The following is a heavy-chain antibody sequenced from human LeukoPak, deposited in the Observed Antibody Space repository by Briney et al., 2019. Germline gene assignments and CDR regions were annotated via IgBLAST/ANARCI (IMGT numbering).Heavy chain of an antibody. J-gene: IGHJ4*02. CDR1: GFTFSTFG. CDR3: AREESSGSYYSGY. V-gene: IGHV3-23*01. Sequence: QSGTSLRLSCAASGFTFSTFGFHWVRQAPGKGLEWVSSISDSGGSTYYADSVKGRFSISRDNSKNTLYLQMNSLRAEDTALYFCAREESSGSYYSGYWGQGTLVTVSS. CDR2: ISDSGGST. D-gene: IGHD3-10*01.